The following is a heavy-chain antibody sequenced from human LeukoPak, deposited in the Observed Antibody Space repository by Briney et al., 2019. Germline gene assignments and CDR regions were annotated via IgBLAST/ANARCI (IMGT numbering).Heavy chain of an antibody. Sequence: PGGSLRLSCAASKFTFDNYGMSWVRQVPEKGLEWVSGINWNGDSTDYADSVQGRFTISRDNAKNSLYLQMNSLRAEDTAVYYCAREYCSGGSCYTLDAFDIWGQGTMVTVSS. CDR2: INWNGDST. D-gene: IGHD2-15*01. V-gene: IGHV3-20*04. J-gene: IGHJ3*02. CDR3: AREYCSGGSCYTLDAFDI. CDR1: KFTFDNYG.